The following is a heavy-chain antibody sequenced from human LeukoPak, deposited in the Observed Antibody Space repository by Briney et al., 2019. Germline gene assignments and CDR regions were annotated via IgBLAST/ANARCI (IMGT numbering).Heavy chain of an antibody. V-gene: IGHV3-53*01. CDR3: ARVRLDRSERNLDAFEN. J-gene: IGHJ3*02. CDR1: GLTVSSNY. D-gene: IGHD1-14*01. Sequence: GGSLRLSCAASGLTVSSNYMSWVRQAPGKGLEWVSLIYSDGSTYYADSVKGRFTISRDNSKNTLYLQMNSLRAEDTAVYFCARVRLDRSERNLDAFENWGQGTMVTVSS. CDR2: IYSDGST.